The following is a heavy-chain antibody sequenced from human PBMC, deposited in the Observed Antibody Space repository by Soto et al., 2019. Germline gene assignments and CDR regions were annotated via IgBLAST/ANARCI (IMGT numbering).Heavy chain of an antibody. CDR2: IYWDDDK. Sequence: SGPTMVNPTQTLTQTCPFSGFSLSTSGVGVGWIRQPPGKALEWLALIYWDDDKRYSPSLKSRLTITKDTSKNQVVLTMTNMDPVDTATYYCAHSLIGYYYDSSGSNWFDPWGQGTLVTVSS. D-gene: IGHD3-22*01. J-gene: IGHJ5*02. CDR1: GFSLSTSGVG. V-gene: IGHV2-5*02. CDR3: AHSLIGYYYDSSGSNWFDP.